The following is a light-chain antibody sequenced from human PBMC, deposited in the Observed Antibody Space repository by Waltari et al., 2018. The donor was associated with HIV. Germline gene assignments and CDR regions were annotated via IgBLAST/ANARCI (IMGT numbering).Light chain of an antibody. V-gene: IGLV2-11*01. CDR2: NVS. Sequence: QSALTQPRSVSESPGQSVTISCTGTSSDVGAYNYVSWYQQHPGRAPKFIIYNVSERPSGVPDRFSGSKSGNTASLTVSGLQAEDEADYYCSSYDNNNNYVIFGGGTKLTVL. J-gene: IGLJ2*01. CDR1: SSDVGAYNY. CDR3: SSYDNNNNYVI.